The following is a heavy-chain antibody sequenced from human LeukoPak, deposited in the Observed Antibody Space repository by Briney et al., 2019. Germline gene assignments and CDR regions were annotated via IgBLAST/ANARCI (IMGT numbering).Heavy chain of an antibody. CDR3: ARYRYGSGSRHFDY. D-gene: IGHD3-10*01. CDR2: IYYSGST. Sequence: SETLSLTCTVSGGSISSYYWSWIRQPPGKGLEWIGYIYYSGSTNYNPSLKSRVTISVDTSKNQFSLKLSSVTAADTAVYYCARYRYGSGSRHFDYWGQGTLVTVSS. CDR1: GGSISSYY. J-gene: IGHJ4*02. V-gene: IGHV4-59*01.